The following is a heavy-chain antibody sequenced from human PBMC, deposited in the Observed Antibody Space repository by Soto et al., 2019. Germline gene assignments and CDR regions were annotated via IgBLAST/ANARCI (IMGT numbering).Heavy chain of an antibody. V-gene: IGHV3-30-3*01. D-gene: IGHD1-7*01. CDR3: ARATPANYLYYFSRLDF. J-gene: IGHJ6*02. CDR1: GFTFDTYV. Sequence: GGSLRLSCVASGFTFDTYVIHWVREAPGKGLRKGSHMSYKRYNTYYTDSLTGRFTISKDTSKNTLYLQMTTLRPVDTGLYYCARATPANYLYYFSRLDFWGQGTSVTVSS. CDR2: MSYKRYNT.